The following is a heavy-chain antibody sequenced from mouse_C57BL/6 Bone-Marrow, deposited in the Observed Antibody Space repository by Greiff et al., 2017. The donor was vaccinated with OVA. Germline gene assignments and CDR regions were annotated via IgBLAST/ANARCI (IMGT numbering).Heavy chain of an antibody. J-gene: IGHJ1*03. CDR1: GFTFSDYG. CDR3: ARAYDYDWYFDV. D-gene: IGHD2-4*01. CDR2: ISGGSSTI. V-gene: IGHV5-17*01. Sequence: EVQLQESGGGLVKPGGSLKLSCAASGFTFSDYGMHWVRQAPERGLEWVAYISGGSSTIYYADTVKGRFTISRDNAKNTLFLQMTSLRSEDTAMYYCARAYDYDWYFDVWGTGTTVTVSS.